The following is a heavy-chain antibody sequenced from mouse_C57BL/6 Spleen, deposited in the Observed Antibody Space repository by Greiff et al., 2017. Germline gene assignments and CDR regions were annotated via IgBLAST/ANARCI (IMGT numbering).Heavy chain of an antibody. D-gene: IGHD1-1*01. CDR3: ARVTTVVATPLFDY. Sequence: EVQLQESGPGLVKPSQSLSLTCSVTGYSITSGYYWNWIRQFPGNKLEWMGYISYDGSNNYNPSLKNRISITRDTSKNQFFLKLNSVTTEDTATYYCARVTTVVATPLFDYWGQGTTLTVSS. V-gene: IGHV3-6*01. CDR2: ISYDGSN. CDR1: GYSITSGYY. J-gene: IGHJ2*01.